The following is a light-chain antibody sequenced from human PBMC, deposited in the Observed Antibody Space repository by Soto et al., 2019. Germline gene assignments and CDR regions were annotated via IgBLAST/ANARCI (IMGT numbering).Light chain of an antibody. CDR2: ATS. Sequence: EIVLPQSPATLSLSPGERATLSCRASQNINSYLAWYQQKPGQAPRLLIYATSNRATGIPARFSGSGSGTDFTLSISSLEPEDFAVYYCEQRSSWPVTFGPGTKVDIK. V-gene: IGKV3-11*01. J-gene: IGKJ3*01. CDR3: EQRSSWPVT. CDR1: QNINSY.